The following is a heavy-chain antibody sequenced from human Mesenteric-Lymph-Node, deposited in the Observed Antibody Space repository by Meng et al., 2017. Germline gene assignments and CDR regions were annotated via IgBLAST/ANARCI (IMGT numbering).Heavy chain of an antibody. J-gene: IGHJ4*02. D-gene: IGHD2-21*02. Sequence: SETLSLTCAVYGGSFSGYYWSWIRQPPGKGLEWIGEINHSGSTNYNPSLKSRVTISVDTSKNQFSLKLSSVTAADTAVYYCARSVLAGDSDYWGQGTLVTVSS. V-gene: IGHV4-34*01. CDR3: ARSVLAGDSDY. CDR2: INHSGST. CDR1: GGSFSGYY.